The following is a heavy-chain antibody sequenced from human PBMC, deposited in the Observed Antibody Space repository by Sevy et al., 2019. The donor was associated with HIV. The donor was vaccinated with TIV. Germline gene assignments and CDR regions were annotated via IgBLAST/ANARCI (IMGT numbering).Heavy chain of an antibody. Sequence: ASVKVSCKASGYIFTNYPIHWVRQAPGQSLEWLGWSNAGSGETGSSQRFQDRVTITWDTSGRTAYMELYNLKSDDTADYYRAKKAVGGNNPFDYWGQGTLVTVSS. J-gene: IGHJ4*02. CDR1: GYIFTNYP. CDR3: AKKAVGGNNPFDY. CDR2: SNAGSGET. V-gene: IGHV1-3*01. D-gene: IGHD1-26*01.